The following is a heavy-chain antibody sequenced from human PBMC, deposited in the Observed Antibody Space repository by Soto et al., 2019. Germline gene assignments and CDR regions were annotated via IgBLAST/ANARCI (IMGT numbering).Heavy chain of an antibody. CDR2: IKGDGSGI. D-gene: IGHD2-15*01. Sequence: EVQLLEAGGGLVPPGGSLRLSCAASGFIFSGYWMHWVRQAPGKGLVWVSRIKGDGSGISYADSVKGRFTISRANVKKTLYLQMNSLRAEDTAVYYCARAICSGGRCFLLDLWGQGTLVTVSS. J-gene: IGHJ5*02. CDR1: GFIFSGYW. V-gene: IGHV3-74*01. CDR3: ARAICSGGRCFLLDL.